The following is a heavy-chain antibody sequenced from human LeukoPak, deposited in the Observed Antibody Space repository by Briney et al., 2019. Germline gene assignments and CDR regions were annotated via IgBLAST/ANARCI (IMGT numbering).Heavy chain of an antibody. V-gene: IGHV4-59*08. D-gene: IGHD1-26*01. CDR1: GGSISSYY. CDR3: ARHPRSYTMGY. CDR2: IYYSGST. J-gene: IGHJ4*02. Sequence: SETLSLTCTVSGGSISSYYWSWIRQPPGKGLEWIGYIYYSGSTNYNPSLKSRVTISVDTSKNQFSLKLSSVTAADTAVYYCARHPRSYTMGYWGQGTLVTVSS.